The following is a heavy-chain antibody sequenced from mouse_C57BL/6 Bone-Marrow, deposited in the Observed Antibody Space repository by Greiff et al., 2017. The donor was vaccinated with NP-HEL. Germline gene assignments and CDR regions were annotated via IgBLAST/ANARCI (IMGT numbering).Heavy chain of an antibody. J-gene: IGHJ1*03. D-gene: IGHD1-1*01. CDR2: ISSGGSYT. V-gene: IGHV5-6*01. CDR3: AHGSSYWYFDV. CDR1: GFTFSSYG. Sequence: EVQRVESGGDLVKPGGSLKLSCAASGFTFSSYGMSWVRQTPDKRLEWVATISSGGSYTYYPDSVKGRFTISRDNAKNTLYLQMSSLKSEDTAMYYCAHGSSYWYFDVWGTGTTVTVSS.